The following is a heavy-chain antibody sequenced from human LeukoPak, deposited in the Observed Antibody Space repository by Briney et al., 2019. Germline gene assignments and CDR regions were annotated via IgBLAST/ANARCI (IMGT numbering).Heavy chain of an antibody. CDR2: IYHSGSS. V-gene: IGHV4-4*02. Sequence: SETLSLTRALSVGSLSSSHLWSWVRPPPGKGMEWIGEIYHSGSSNYNPALKNQVNISVDTSNNQFALKLNYVSAADTGRYYCARGYKTFDIWGQGTMVTVSS. J-gene: IGHJ3*02. CDR3: ARGYKTFDI. CDR1: VGSLSSSHL. D-gene: IGHD2-2*02.